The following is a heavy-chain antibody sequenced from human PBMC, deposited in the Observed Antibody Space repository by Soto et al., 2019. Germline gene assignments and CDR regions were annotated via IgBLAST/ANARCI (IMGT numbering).Heavy chain of an antibody. CDR3: ARLDRRYYYDSSGRNYFDY. Sequence: GASVKVSCKASGYTFTMYGISCVLRSPLQGLDWMGWISAYNGNTNYAQKLQGRVTMTTDTSTSTAYMELRSLRSDDTAVYYCARLDRRYYYDSSGRNYFDYWGQGTLVTVSS. CDR1: GYTFTMYG. D-gene: IGHD3-22*01. V-gene: IGHV1-18*04. J-gene: IGHJ4*02. CDR2: ISAYNGNT.